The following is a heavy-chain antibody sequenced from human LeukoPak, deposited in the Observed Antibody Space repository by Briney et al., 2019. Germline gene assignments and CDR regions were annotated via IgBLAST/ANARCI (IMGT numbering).Heavy chain of an antibody. J-gene: IGHJ4*02. CDR3: AKGVDYCSGGSCPADY. CDR2: ISYDGNNK. Sequence: GRSLRLSCAASGFTFSNYGIHWVRQAPGKGLEWVAVISYDGNNKYYADSVKGRFTISRDNSKNTLFLQMNSLRAEDTAVYYCAKGVDYCSGGSCPADYWGPGTLVTVSS. D-gene: IGHD2-15*01. CDR1: GFTFSNYG. V-gene: IGHV3-30*18.